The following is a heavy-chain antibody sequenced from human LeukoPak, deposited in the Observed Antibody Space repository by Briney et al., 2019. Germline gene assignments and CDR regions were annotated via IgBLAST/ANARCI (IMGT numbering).Heavy chain of an antibody. CDR2: ISSNSRTT. J-gene: IGHJ2*01. CDR1: GFIFSTYG. V-gene: IGHV3-48*01. D-gene: IGHD5-18*01. Sequence: PGGSLRLSCEASGFIFSTYGMAWVRQAPGKGLEWISYISSNSRTTAYADSVRGRFTISRDNSRNTVNLQMNSLRAEDTALYFCTRGQEGYYFDFWGRGTRVIVSS. CDR3: TRGQEGYYFDF.